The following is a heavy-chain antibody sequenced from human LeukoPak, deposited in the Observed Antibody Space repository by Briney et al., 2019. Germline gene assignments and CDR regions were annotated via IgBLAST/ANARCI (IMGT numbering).Heavy chain of an antibody. CDR2: ISRSSSYI. Sequence: PGGSLRLSCAASGFTFSSHTMNWVRQAPGKGLEWVSSISRSSSYISYADSVKGRFTISRDNAKNSLYLQMNSLRAEDTAVYYCARILDSAWGELGYWGQGTLVTVSS. V-gene: IGHV3-21*01. J-gene: IGHJ4*02. D-gene: IGHD6-19*01. CDR1: GFTFSSHT. CDR3: ARILDSAWGELGY.